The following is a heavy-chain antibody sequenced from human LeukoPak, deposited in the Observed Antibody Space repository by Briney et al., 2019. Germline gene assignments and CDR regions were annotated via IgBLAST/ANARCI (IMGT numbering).Heavy chain of an antibody. Sequence: ASVKVSCKASGYTFTSYDINWVRQATGQGLGWMGWMNPNSGNTGYAQKFQGRVTITRNTSISTAYMELSSLRSEDTAVYYCARGGRGSSWYYYYYYMDVWGKGTTVTVSS. CDR2: MNPNSGNT. CDR1: GYTFTSYD. V-gene: IGHV1-8*03. D-gene: IGHD6-13*01. J-gene: IGHJ6*03. CDR3: ARGGRGSSWYYYYYYMDV.